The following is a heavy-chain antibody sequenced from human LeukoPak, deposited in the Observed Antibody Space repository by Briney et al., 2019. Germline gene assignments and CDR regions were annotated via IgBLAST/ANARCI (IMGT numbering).Heavy chain of an antibody. J-gene: IGHJ4*02. CDR2: INPNSGGT. V-gene: IGHV1-2*02. Sequence: ASVKVSCKASGYIFTDYYMHWVRQAPGQGLEWMGWINPNSGGTNYAQKFQGRVTMTRDTSISTAYMELSRLRSDDTAVYYCARDRRVYYDSSGYSWWSFDYWGQGTLVTVSS. CDR1: GYIFTDYY. D-gene: IGHD3-22*01. CDR3: ARDRRVYYDSSGYSWWSFDY.